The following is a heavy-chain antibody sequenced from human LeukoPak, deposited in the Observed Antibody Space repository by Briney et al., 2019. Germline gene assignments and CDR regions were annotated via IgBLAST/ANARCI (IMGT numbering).Heavy chain of an antibody. V-gene: IGHV1-8*03. CDR2: MNPNSDNT. CDR1: GYTFTSYD. D-gene: IGHD3-22*01. Sequence: ASVKVSCKASGYTFTSYDINWVRQATGQGPEWMGWMNPNSDNTGYAQNFQGRVTITWNTSISTAFMELSSLSSEDTAVYYCARLDRDHYYDSRGPGGSFDYWGQGTLVTVSS. J-gene: IGHJ4*02. CDR3: ARLDRDHYYDSRGPGGSFDY.